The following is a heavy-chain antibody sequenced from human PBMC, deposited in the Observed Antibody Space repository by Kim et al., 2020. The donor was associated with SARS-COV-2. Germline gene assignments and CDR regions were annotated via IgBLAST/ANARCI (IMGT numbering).Heavy chain of an antibody. Sequence: DSVKGRFTISRDNAKNSLYLQMDSLRAEDTALYFCAKDTLQGNHIYYGMDVWGQGTTVTVSS. V-gene: IGHV3-9*01. CDR3: AKDTLQGNHIYYGMDV. D-gene: IGHD2-21*01. J-gene: IGHJ6*02.